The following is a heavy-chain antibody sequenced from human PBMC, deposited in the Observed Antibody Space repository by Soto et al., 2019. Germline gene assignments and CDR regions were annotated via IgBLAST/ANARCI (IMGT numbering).Heavy chain of an antibody. D-gene: IGHD4-17*01. CDR1: GLTFDDYA. J-gene: IGHJ3*02. CDR3: AKVDGDFGAFDI. Sequence: EVQLVESGGGLVQPGRSLRLSCAASGLTFDDYAMHWVRQAPGKGLEWGSCIRWNSGSMGYADSVKGRYTISRDNAKNSMYLQMNSMRAEDTALYYGAKVDGDFGAFDIWGQGTMVTVSS. V-gene: IGHV3-9*01. CDR2: IRWNSGSM.